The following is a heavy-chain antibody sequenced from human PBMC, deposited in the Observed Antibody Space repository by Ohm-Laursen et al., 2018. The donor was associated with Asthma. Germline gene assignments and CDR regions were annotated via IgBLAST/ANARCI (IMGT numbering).Heavy chain of an antibody. V-gene: IGHV4-61*01. D-gene: IGHD3-10*01. CDR2: IYYSGST. J-gene: IGHJ1*01. Sequence: SETLSLTCTVSGGSVSSGSYYWSWIRQPPGKGLEWIGYIYYSGSTNYNPSLKSRVTISVDTSKNQFSLNLRSVTTADTAVYFCARTRIPRGYYASATYFHDSWGQGVLVTVSS. CDR1: GGSVSSGSYY. CDR3: ARTRIPRGYYASATYFHDS.